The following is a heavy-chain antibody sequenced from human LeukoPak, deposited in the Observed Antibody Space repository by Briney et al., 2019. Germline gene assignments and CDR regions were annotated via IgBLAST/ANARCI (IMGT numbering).Heavy chain of an antibody. Sequence: GGSLRFSGAASGFTFRTYNMNWVRQAPGKGLEWVSFISSSSSYIYYVDSGMSRFTISRDNAKNSLHLQMNSLRAEDTAVYYCARDSGGGNLGYWGQGALVLASS. CDR1: GFTFRTYN. CDR2: ISSSSSYI. CDR3: ARDSGGGNLGY. J-gene: IGHJ4*02. D-gene: IGHD4-23*01. V-gene: IGHV3-21*01.